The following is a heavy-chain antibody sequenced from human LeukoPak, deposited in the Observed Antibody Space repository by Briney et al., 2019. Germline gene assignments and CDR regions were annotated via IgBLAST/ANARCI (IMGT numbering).Heavy chain of an antibody. J-gene: IGHJ4*02. V-gene: IGHV3-23*01. CDR2: ICGSGGST. Sequence: GGSLRLSCAASGFTFSSYAMSWVRPAPGKGLECVSAICGSGGSTYYAVPVKGRFTISRDNSKNTLYLQMNSLRAEDTAVYYCAKDTEDTAPFDYWGQGTLVTVSS. CDR3: AKDTEDTAPFDY. D-gene: IGHD5-18*01. CDR1: GFTFSSYA.